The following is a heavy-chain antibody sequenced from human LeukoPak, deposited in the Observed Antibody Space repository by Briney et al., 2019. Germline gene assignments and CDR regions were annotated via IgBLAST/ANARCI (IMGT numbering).Heavy chain of an antibody. J-gene: IGHJ4*02. CDR1: GFTFSSYG. CDR2: ISGSGGTT. D-gene: IGHD6-19*01. V-gene: IGHV3-23*01. Sequence: GGSLRLSCAASGFTFSSYGMSWVRQAPGKGLEWVSAISGSGGTTYYADSVQGRFTISRDNSKNTLYLQMNNLRAEDTAVYYCAKAPYSSGWYVPDYWGQGTLVTVSS. CDR3: AKAPYSSGWYVPDY.